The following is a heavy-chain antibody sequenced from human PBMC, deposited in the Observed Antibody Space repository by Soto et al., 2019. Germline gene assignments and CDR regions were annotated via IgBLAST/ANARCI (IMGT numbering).Heavy chain of an antibody. CDR3: ARDLLPLGGYSGYDHYYGMDV. CDR2: IWYDGSNK. Sequence: GGSLRLSCAASGFTFSSYGMHWVRQAPGKGLEWVAVIWYDGSNKYYADSVKGRFTISRDNSKNTLYLQMNSLRAEDTAVYYCARDLLPLGGYSGYDHYYGMDVWGQGTTVTVSS. CDR1: GFTFSSYG. J-gene: IGHJ6*02. D-gene: IGHD5-12*01. V-gene: IGHV3-33*01.